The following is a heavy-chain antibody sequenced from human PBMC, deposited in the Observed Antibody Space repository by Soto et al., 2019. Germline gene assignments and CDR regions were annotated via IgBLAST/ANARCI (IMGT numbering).Heavy chain of an antibody. J-gene: IGHJ5*02. D-gene: IGHD1-26*01. CDR2: IYTSGST. CDR3: ARDRGGSYFRRDWFDP. V-gene: IGHV4-4*07. Sequence: SETLSLTCTVSGCSISSYYWSWIRQPAGKGLEWIGRIYTSGSTNYNPSLKSRVTMSVDTSKNQFSLKLSSVTAADTAVYYCARDRGGSYFRRDWFDPWGQGTLVTVSS. CDR1: GCSISSYY.